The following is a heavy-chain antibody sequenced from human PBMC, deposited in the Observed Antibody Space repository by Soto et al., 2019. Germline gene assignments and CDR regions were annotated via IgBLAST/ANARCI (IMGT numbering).Heavy chain of an antibody. Sequence: GGSLRLSCAVSGLTFTDARMSWVRQAPGKGLEWVGRIKTKRDGGARDYAAPVKGRFTISRDDSKDMLYLQMTGLKTEDTGVYYCTHFYDFWSVWGQGTVVTVSS. CDR1: GLTFTDAR. J-gene: IGHJ4*02. CDR2: IKTKRDGGAR. CDR3: THFYDFWSV. D-gene: IGHD3-3*01. V-gene: IGHV3-15*01.